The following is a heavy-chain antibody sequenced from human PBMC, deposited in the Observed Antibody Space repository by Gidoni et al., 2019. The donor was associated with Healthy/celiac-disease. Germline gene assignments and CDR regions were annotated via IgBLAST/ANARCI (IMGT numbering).Heavy chain of an antibody. CDR1: GFSFSNAW. Sequence: EVQLLESGGGLVNPGGSLRLSCAASGFSFSNAWMSWVRQAPGTGLEWVGSIKSKTDGGTTDYAATVKGRLNNSRDDSKNKLYLQMNSLKTEDTAVYYCTRDLGYDPDYWGQGTLVTVSS. J-gene: IGHJ4*02. D-gene: IGHD5-12*01. CDR2: IKSKTDGGTT. CDR3: TRDLGYDPDY. V-gene: IGHV3-15*01.